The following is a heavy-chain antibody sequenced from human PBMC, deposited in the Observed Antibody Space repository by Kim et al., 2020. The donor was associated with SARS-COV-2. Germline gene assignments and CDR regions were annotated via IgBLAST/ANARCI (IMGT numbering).Heavy chain of an antibody. V-gene: IGHV3-33*01. J-gene: IGHJ4*02. Sequence: GGSLRLSCAASGFTFSSHGMHWVRQAPGKGLEWVAVIWFDGSNKFYVDSVKGRFTISRDNSKNTLYLQMNSLRAEDTAVYFCARGDYIVTTGSDSWGQGT. D-gene: IGHD3-10*01. CDR2: IWFDGSNK. CDR1: GFTFSSHG. CDR3: ARGDYIVTTGSDS.